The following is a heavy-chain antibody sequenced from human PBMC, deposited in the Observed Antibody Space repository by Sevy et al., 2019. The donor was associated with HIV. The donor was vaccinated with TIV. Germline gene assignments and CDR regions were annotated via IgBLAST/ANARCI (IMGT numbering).Heavy chain of an antibody. J-gene: IGHJ4*02. V-gene: IGHV3-48*01. CDR1: GFTFSSYS. CDR3: ARLSGYSSSWSYFDY. CDR2: ISSSSSTI. D-gene: IGHD6-13*01. Sequence: GGSLRLSCAASGFTFSSYSMNWVRQAPGKGLEWVSYISSSSSTIYYADSVKGRFTISRDNAKNQLYLQMNSLRAEDTAVYYCARLSGYSSSWSYFDYWGQGTLVTVSS.